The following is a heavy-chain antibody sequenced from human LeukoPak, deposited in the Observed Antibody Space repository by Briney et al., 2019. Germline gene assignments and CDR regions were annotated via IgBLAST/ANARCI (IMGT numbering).Heavy chain of an antibody. J-gene: IGHJ4*02. CDR3: ARDLRAVGY. CDR1: GGSFSGYY. V-gene: IGHV4-34*01. Sequence: KPSETLSLTCAVYGGSFSGYYWSWIRQPPGKGLEWIGEINHSGSTYYNPSLKSRVTISVDTSKNQFSLKLSSVTAADTAVYYCARDLRAVGYWGQGTLVTVSS. D-gene: IGHD6-19*01. CDR2: INHSGST.